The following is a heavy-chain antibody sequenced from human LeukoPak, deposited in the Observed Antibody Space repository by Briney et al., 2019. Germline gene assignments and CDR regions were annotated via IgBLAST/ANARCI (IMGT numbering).Heavy chain of an antibody. Sequence: TLSLTCTVSGGSISSGSYYWSWIRQPAGKGLEWIGSIYHSGSTYYNPSLKSRVTISVDTSKNQFSLKLSSVTAADTAVYYCARGRSGFFWGQGTLVTVSS. CDR3: ARGRSGFF. CDR2: IYHSGST. CDR1: GGSISSGSYY. J-gene: IGHJ4*02. V-gene: IGHV4-61*02. D-gene: IGHD6-19*01.